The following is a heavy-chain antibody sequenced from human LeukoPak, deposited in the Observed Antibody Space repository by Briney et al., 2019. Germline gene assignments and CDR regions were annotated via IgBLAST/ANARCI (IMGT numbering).Heavy chain of an antibody. J-gene: IGHJ4*02. CDR3: AKDSWLPPHYFDY. V-gene: IGHV3-30*02. D-gene: IGHD5-18*01. CDR1: GFTFSSYG. Sequence: PGGSLRLSCAASGFTFSSYGMHWVRQAPGKGLEWVAFIRYDGSNKYYADSVKGRFTISRDNSKNTLYLQMNSLRAGDTAVHYCAKDSWLPPHYFDYWGQGTLVTVSS. CDR2: IRYDGSNK.